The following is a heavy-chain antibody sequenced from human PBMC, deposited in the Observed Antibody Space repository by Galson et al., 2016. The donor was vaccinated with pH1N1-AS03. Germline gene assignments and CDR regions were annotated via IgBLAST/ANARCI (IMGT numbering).Heavy chain of an antibody. D-gene: IGHD2-2*01. Sequence: QSGAEVKKPGESLKISCKGSGDSFNTYWIGWVRQMPGKGLEWMGIIYPGDSDTRYSPSLQGHVTISADASISTAYLQWNSLKASDTAIYYCARRGHCTGISCYDLDSWGQGTMVTVSS. V-gene: IGHV5-51*03. CDR2: IYPGDSDT. J-gene: IGHJ4*02. CDR3: ARRGHCTGISCYDLDS. CDR1: GDSFNTYW.